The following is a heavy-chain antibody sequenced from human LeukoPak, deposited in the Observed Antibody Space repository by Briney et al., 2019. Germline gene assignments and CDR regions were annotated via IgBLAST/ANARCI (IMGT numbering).Heavy chain of an antibody. D-gene: IGHD5-24*01. CDR3: ARASDPWLQLT. CDR1: GFTYRHYW. J-gene: IGHJ5*02. V-gene: IGHV3-7*05. Sequence: GGPLRLSCAASGFTYRHYWLIWLRQAPGKGLEWVGNIKQDGSEKRYADSVRGRFSISRDNAQTSLYLQMNSLRAEDTAVYYCARASDPWLQLTWGQGTLVTVSS. CDR2: IKQDGSEK.